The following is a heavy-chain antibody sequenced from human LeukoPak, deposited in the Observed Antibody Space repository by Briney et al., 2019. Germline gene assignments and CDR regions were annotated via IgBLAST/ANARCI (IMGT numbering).Heavy chain of an antibody. Sequence: GGSLRLSCAASGFTFDDYAMHWVRQAPGKGLEWVSGISWNSGSIGYADSVKGRFTISRDNAKNSLYLQMTSLRHEDTAVYYCTRDGPGPDYCSGGYCYSLHWGQGALVTVSS. J-gene: IGHJ4*02. CDR2: ISWNSGSI. V-gene: IGHV3-9*01. CDR1: GFTFDDYA. CDR3: TRDGPGPDYCSGGYCYSLH. D-gene: IGHD2-15*01.